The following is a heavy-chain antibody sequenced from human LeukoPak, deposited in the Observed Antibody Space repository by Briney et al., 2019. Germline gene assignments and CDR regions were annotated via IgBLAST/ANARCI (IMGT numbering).Heavy chain of an antibody. D-gene: IGHD3-22*01. CDR3: AKAPRGFQWFVEK. V-gene: IGHV3-23*01. J-gene: IGHJ4*02. CDR2: INGDGDRT. CDR1: GFTFHNYA. Sequence: PGGSLRLSCAASGFTFHNYALSWVRQAPGKGLEWVSDINGDGDRTYHTDSVKGRFTISRDNSKNTLYLQMNSLRVEDTAVYYCAKAPRGFQWFVEKWGQGILVTVSS.